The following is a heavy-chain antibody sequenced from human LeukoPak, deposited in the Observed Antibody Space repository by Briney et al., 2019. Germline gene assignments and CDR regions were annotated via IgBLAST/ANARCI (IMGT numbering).Heavy chain of an antibody. CDR3: ARDQPLMAFDI. V-gene: IGHV1-46*01. CDR1: GYTFTSYY. J-gene: IGHJ3*02. Sequence: ASVKVSCKASGYTFTSYYMHWVRQAPGQGLEWMGIINPSGGSTSYAQKFQGRVTISVDTSKNQFSLKLSSVTAADTAVYYCARDQPLMAFDIWGQGTMVTVSS. CDR2: INPSGGST.